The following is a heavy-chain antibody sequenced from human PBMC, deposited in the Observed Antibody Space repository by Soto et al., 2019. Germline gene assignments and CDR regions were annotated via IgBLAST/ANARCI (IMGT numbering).Heavy chain of an antibody. J-gene: IGHJ5*02. CDR3: AKKGPELLWFGELEFDP. V-gene: IGHV3-23*01. CDR1: GFTFSSYA. D-gene: IGHD3-10*01. CDR2: ISGSGGST. Sequence: GGSLRLSCAASGFTFSSYAMSWVRQAPGKGLEWVSAISGSGGSTYYADSVKGRFTISRDNSKNTLYPQMNSLRAEDTAVYYCAKKGPELLWFGELEFDPWGQGTLVTVSS.